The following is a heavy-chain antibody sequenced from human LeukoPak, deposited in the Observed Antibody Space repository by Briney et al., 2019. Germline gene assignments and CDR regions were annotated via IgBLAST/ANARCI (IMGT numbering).Heavy chain of an antibody. V-gene: IGHV1-18*01. CDR1: GYTFTSYG. D-gene: IGHD1-26*01. J-gene: IGHJ4*02. CDR2: ISAYNGNT. CDR3: ARVKLQWELLIGFDY. Sequence: ASVKVSCXASGYTFTSYGISWVRQAPGQGLEWMGWISAYNGNTNYAQKLQGRVTMTTDTSTSTAYMELRSLRSDDTAVYYCARVKLQWELLIGFDYWGQGTLATVSS.